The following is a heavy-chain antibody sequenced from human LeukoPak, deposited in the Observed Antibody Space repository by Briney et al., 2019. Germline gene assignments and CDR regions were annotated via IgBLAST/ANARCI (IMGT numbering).Heavy chain of an antibody. CDR1: GFTFSSYS. J-gene: IGHJ3*02. V-gene: IGHV3-21*01. D-gene: IGHD6-13*01. Sequence: GGSLRLSCAASGFTFSSYSMNWVRQAPGKGLEWVSCISSSSSYLYYADSVKGRFTISRDNAENSLYLQMNSLRAEDTAVYYCTIAAAAADAFDIWGQGTMVSVSS. CDR2: ISSSSSYL. CDR3: TIAAAAADAFDI.